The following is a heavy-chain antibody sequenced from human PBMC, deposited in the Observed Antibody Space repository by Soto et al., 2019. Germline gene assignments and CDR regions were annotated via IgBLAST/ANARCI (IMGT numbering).Heavy chain of an antibody. J-gene: IGHJ4*02. CDR2: IFHLGNT. CDR3: AKVSVAGTYRFDS. Sequence: SETLSLTCDVSGVSITSTNWWSWVRQPPGRGLEWIGEIFHLGNTNYNPSLKSRVTLSIDKSKNQFSLIVSSVTAADTAVYYCAKVSVAGTYRFDSWGQGTLVTVSS. V-gene: IGHV4-4*02. D-gene: IGHD6-19*01. CDR1: GVSITSTNW.